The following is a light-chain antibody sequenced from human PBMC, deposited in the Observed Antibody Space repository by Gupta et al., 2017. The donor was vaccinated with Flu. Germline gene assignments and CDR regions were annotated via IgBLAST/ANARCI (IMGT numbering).Light chain of an antibody. Sequence: GDRVTITCWASQSISSYVNWYQQKPGKATKLLIYSASSLQSGVPSRFSGSGSVTDFTLTISSLQPEDFATDYCQQSYSTPRTFGQWTKVEIK. V-gene: IGKV1-39*01. CDR3: QQSYSTPRT. CDR2: SAS. J-gene: IGKJ1*01. CDR1: QSISSY.